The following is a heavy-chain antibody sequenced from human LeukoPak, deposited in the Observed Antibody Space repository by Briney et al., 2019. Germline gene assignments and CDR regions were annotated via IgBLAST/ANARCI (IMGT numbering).Heavy chain of an antibody. CDR3: ARAQSGTYAFDI. J-gene: IGHJ3*02. Sequence: PSETLSLTCTVSGGSIGTYYWNWARQSPGKGLEWIGYIYYSVSTGYNPSLKSRVTISVDTPENQLSLKLSSVTPADTAVYYCARAQSGTYAFDIWGQGTMVTVSS. D-gene: IGHD1-1*01. V-gene: IGHV4-59*01. CDR1: GGSIGTYY. CDR2: IYYSVST.